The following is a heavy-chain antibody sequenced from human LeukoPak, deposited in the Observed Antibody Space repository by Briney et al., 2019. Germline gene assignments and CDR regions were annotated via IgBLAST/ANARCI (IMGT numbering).Heavy chain of an antibody. CDR2: IYTSGST. CDR1: GGSISSGNCY. J-gene: IGHJ3*02. V-gene: IGHV4-61*02. CDR3: ARGPYSYDSSGAFDI. D-gene: IGHD3-22*01. Sequence: SETLSLTCTVSGGSISSGNCYWTWIRQPAGKGLELIGRIYTSGSTSYNPSLKSRVTISVDTSRNQFSLKLSSVTAADTAVYFCARGPYSYDSSGAFDIWGQGTMVTVSS.